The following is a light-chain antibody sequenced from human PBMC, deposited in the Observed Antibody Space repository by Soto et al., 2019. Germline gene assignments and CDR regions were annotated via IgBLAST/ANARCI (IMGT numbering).Light chain of an antibody. J-gene: IGKJ1*01. CDR1: QSVSRNY. V-gene: IGKV3-20*01. Sequence: EIVLTQSPSTLSLSPGERATLSCRASQSVSRNYLVWYQQKPGQAPRLLIYGASGRATGIPDRFSGSGSGTDFTLTISRLEPEDFAVDYCQQYGSSPTTFGHGTKVEIK. CDR2: GAS. CDR3: QQYGSSPTT.